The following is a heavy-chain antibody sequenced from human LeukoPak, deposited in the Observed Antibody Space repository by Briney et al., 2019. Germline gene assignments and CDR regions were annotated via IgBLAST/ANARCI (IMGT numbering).Heavy chain of an antibody. J-gene: IGHJ4*02. D-gene: IGHD2/OR15-2a*01. Sequence: GGSLRLSCAASGYSFMHWVRQAPGQGLVWVSHINSDGRWTSYADSLKGLFTISKDNAKNTVYLQMNSLRAEDTAVYYCVSFYETYWGRGTLVTVSS. CDR3: VSFYETY. CDR1: GYSF. CDR2: INSDGRWT. V-gene: IGHV3-74*01.